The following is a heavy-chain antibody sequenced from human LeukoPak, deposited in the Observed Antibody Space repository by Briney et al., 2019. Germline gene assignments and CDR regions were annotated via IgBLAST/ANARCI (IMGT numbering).Heavy chain of an antibody. V-gene: IGHV3-23*01. J-gene: IGHJ4*02. Sequence: GGSLRLSCAASGFTFSSYAMSWVRQAPGKGLEWVSATSGSGGRTYYADSVRGRFTISRDNSKSTLSLQMNSLRVDDTAVYYCAKGSGGNGYDFASFDYWGQGTLVTVSS. CDR3: AKGSGGNGYDFASFDY. CDR1: GFTFSSYA. D-gene: IGHD5-12*01. CDR2: TSGSGGRT.